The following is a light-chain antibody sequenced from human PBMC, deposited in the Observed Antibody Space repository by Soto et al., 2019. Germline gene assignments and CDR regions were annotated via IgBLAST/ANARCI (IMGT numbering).Light chain of an antibody. V-gene: IGKV3-15*01. CDR3: QQYNNWWT. CDR1: QSISNN. J-gene: IGKJ1*01. Sequence: EIVMTQSPATLSVSPGERATLSCRASQSISNNLAWYHQRPGQAHRLLIYGASTRATGIPARFSGRGCGTEFSLTISSLQSEDFTVYFCQQYNNWWTLGQGTRVEIK. CDR2: GAS.